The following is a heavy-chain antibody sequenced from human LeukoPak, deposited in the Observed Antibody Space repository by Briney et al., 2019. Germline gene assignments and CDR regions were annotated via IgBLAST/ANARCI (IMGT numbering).Heavy chain of an antibody. CDR1: GFSIYTNY. D-gene: IGHD3-9*01. CDR3: TRDRTTLDFDWLFADTDY. Sequence: PGGSLRLSCAASGFSIYTNYMSWVRQAPGKGLEWVSFIRSKAYGGTTEYAASVKDRFTISREDSKSIAYLQMNSLKTEDTAVYYCTRDRTTLDFDWLFADTDYWGQGTLVTVSS. J-gene: IGHJ4*02. V-gene: IGHV3-49*04. CDR2: IRSKAYGGTT.